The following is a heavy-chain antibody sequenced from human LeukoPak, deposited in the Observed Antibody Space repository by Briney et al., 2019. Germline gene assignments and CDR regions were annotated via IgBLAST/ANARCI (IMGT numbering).Heavy chain of an antibody. CDR3: ARDPVAGITIFGVPSGWFDP. V-gene: IGHV1-69*05. J-gene: IGHJ5*02. D-gene: IGHD3-3*01. CDR1: GGRCTRCG. CDR2: IIPIFGTA. Sequence: SGKDSGKASGGRCTRCGVSGVRQAPGEGLEWKGGIIPIFGTANYAQKFQGRVTITTDESTSTAYMELSSLRSEDTAVYYCARDPVAGITIFGVPSGWFDPWGQGTLVTVSS.